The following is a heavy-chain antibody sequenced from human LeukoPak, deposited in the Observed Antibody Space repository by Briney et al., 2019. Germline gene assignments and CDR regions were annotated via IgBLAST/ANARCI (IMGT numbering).Heavy chain of an antibody. CDR1: GGSISSSSYY. CDR3: ARSHDHLWGNYPDY. D-gene: IGHD3-16*02. V-gene: IGHV4-39*01. Sequence: PSETLSLTCTVSGGSISSSSYYWGWIRQPPGKGLEWIGSIYYSGSTYYNPSLKSRVTISVDTSKNQFSLKLSSVTAADTAMYYCARSHDHLWGNYPDYWGQGTLVTVSS. J-gene: IGHJ4*02. CDR2: IYYSGST.